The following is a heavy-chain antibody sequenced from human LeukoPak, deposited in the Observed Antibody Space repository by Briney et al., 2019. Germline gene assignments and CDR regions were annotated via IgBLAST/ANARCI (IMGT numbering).Heavy chain of an antibody. D-gene: IGHD1-14*01. Sequence: GGSLRLSCAASGFTVSSNYMSWVRQAPGKGLEWVSVIYSGGSTYCADSVKGRFTISRDNSKNTLYLQMNSLRAEDTAVYYCARSSDRYYYYMDVWGKGTTVTVSS. CDR1: GFTVSSNY. CDR3: ARSSDRYYYYMDV. V-gene: IGHV3-66*02. CDR2: IYSGGST. J-gene: IGHJ6*03.